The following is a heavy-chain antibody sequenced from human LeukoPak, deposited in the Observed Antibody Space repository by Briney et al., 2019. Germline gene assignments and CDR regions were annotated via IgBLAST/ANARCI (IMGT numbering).Heavy chain of an antibody. Sequence: SETLSLTCAVYGGSFSGCYWSWIRQPPGKGLEWIGEINHSGSTNYNPSLKSRVTISVDTSKNQFPLKLSSVTAADTAVYYCARPGYLHAFDIWGQGTMVTVSS. CDR2: INHSGST. CDR3: ARPGYLHAFDI. J-gene: IGHJ3*02. D-gene: IGHD5-18*01. CDR1: GGSFSGCY. V-gene: IGHV4-34*01.